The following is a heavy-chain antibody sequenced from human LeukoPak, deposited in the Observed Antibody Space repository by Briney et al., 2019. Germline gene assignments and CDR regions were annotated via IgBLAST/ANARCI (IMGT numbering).Heavy chain of an antibody. D-gene: IGHD2-8*01. J-gene: IGHJ4*02. CDR1: GFIFSNYA. Sequence: GGSLRLSCAASGFIFSNYAMSWVRQAPGKGLEWVSYISSSGSTIYYADSVKGRFTISRDNAKNSLYLQMNSLRAEDTAVYYCARDVHWVYGLDYWGQGTLVTVSS. CDR3: ARDVHWVYGLDY. V-gene: IGHV3-11*04. CDR2: ISSSGSTI.